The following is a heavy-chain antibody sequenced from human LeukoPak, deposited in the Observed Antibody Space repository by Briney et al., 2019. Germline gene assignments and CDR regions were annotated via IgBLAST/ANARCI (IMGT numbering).Heavy chain of an antibody. V-gene: IGHV3-23*01. J-gene: IGHJ4*02. CDR3: AKDPDDIPRHPS. CDR2: ISGSGGST. D-gene: IGHD3-9*01. CDR1: GFTFSSYA. Sequence: PGGSLRLSCAASGFTFSSYAMSWVRQAPGKGLEWVSAISGSGGSTYYADSVKGRFTISRDNSKNTLYLQMNSLSAEDTAVYYGAKDPDDIPRHPSWGQGTLVTVSS.